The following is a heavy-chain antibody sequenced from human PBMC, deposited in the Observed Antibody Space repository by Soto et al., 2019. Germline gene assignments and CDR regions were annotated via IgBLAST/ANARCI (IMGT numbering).Heavy chain of an antibody. CDR1: GGSFNGYY. J-gene: IGHJ4*02. V-gene: IGHV4-34*01. CDR2: INHSGST. Sequence: SETLSLTCAVYGGSFNGYYWSWIRQPPGKGPEWIGDINHSGSTNYNPSLKSRVTISVDTSKNQFSLKLRSVTAADMAVFYCARAPDKYYFDSWCQGTLVTVSS. CDR3: ARAPDKYYFDS.